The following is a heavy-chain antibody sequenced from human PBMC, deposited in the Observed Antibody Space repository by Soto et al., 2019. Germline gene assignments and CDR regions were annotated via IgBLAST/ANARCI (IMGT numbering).Heavy chain of an antibody. CDR1: GGTFSSYA. D-gene: IGHD6-6*01. Sequence: ASVKVSCKASGGTFSSYAIRWVRQAPGQGLEWMGGIIPIFGTANYAQKFQGRVTITADESTSTAYMELSSLRSEDTAVYYCARDRSVAASPNYYYGMDVWGQGTTVTVSS. V-gene: IGHV1-69*01. CDR3: ARDRSVAASPNYYYGMDV. J-gene: IGHJ6*02. CDR2: IIPIFGTA.